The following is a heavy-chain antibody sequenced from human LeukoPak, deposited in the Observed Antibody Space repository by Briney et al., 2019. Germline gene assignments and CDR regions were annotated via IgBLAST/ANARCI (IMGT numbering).Heavy chain of an antibody. CDR1: GGSISYFY. D-gene: IGHD1-26*01. J-gene: IGHJ4*02. CDR3: AREQLHSGRFDY. CDR2: VHNSGST. V-gene: IGHV4-59*01. Sequence: SETLSLTCTVSGGSISYFYWSWIRQSPGKGLQRIGYVHNSGSTNYNPSFASRLSISLDTSKQQFSLRLSSATAADTAVYYCAREQLHSGRFDYWGQGILVTVSS.